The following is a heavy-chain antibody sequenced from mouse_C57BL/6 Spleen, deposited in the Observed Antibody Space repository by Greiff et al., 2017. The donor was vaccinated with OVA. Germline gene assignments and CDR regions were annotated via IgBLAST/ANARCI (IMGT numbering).Heavy chain of an antibody. CDR1: GYAFSSSW. CDR2: IYPGDGDT. V-gene: IGHV1-82*01. J-gene: IGHJ2*01. Sequence: VQLQQSGPELVKPGASVKISCKASGYAFSSSWMNWVKQRPGKGLEWIGRIYPGDGDTNYNGKFKGKATLTADKSSSTAYMQLSSLTSEDSAVYFCARYYGSSPDYFDYWGQGTTLTVSS. D-gene: IGHD1-1*01. CDR3: ARYYGSSPDYFDY.